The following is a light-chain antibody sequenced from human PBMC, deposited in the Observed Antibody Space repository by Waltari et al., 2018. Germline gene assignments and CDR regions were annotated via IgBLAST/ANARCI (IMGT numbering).Light chain of an antibody. Sequence: QSALTQPRSVSGSPGQSVTISCTGTSSDVGGYNYVSWYQQHPGKAPKLMIYDVSKRPSGGPDRFSGSKSGNTASLTISGLQAEDEADYYCCSYAGSYTRVFGGGTKLTVL. V-gene: IGLV2-11*01. J-gene: IGLJ3*02. CDR3: CSYAGSYTRV. CDR1: SSDVGGYNY. CDR2: DVS.